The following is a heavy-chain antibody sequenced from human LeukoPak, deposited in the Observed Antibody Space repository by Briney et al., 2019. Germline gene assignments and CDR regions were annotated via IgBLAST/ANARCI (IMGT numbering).Heavy chain of an antibody. CDR1: GYTFTSYY. D-gene: IGHD2-15*01. Sequence: EASVKVSCKASGYTFTSYYMHWVRQAPGQGLEWMGIINPSGGSTSYAQKFQGRVTMTTDTSTSTAYMELRSLRSDDTAVYYCARVTYCSGGSCYWENYYYYYYMDVWGKGTTVTVSS. V-gene: IGHV1-46*01. CDR3: ARVTYCSGGSCYWENYYYYYYMDV. J-gene: IGHJ6*03. CDR2: INPSGGST.